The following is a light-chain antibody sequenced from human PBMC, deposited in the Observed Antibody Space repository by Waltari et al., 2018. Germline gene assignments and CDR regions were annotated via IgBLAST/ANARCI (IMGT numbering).Light chain of an antibody. CDR3: QQSFSS. CDR2: TAS. V-gene: IGKV1-39*01. CDR1: RNIVNS. J-gene: IGKJ4*01. Sequence: LSASIGDRVTITCRASRNIVNSVNWYQQKPGKAPKLLIYTASTLQDGVPSRFSGSGSGTDFTLTITNLQLEDFATYYCQQSFSSFGGGTKVEIK.